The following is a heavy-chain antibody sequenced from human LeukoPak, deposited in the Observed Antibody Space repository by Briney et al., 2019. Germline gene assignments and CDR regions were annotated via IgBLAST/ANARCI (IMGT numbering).Heavy chain of an antibody. CDR3: ARHRGGTTYDY. CDR1: GGSIRSYY. V-gene: IGHV4-59*08. CDR2: VSYSGST. J-gene: IGHJ4*02. Sequence: PSETLSLTCTDSGGSIRSYYWSWIRQPPGKGLEWIGYVSYSGSTYYNASLKNRVTISVDTSKNQFSTKLNSVTAADTAVYYCARHRGGTTYDYWGQGTLVTVSS. D-gene: IGHD1-1*01.